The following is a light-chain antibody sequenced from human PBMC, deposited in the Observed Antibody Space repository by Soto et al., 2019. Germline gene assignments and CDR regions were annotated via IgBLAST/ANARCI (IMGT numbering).Light chain of an antibody. Sequence: QSALTQPPSASGSPGQSVTISCAGTSSDIGGYNYVSWYQHHPGRAPKLMIYEVNKRPSGVPDRFSGSKSGNTASLTVSGLQAEDEADYYCSSYAGSNNFVFGTRTKVTVL. CDR2: EVN. J-gene: IGLJ1*01. CDR3: SSYAGSNNFV. V-gene: IGLV2-8*01. CDR1: SSDIGGYNY.